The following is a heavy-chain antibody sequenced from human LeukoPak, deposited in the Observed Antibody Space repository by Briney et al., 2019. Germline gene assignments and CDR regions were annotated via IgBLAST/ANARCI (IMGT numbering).Heavy chain of an antibody. CDR2: FDPEDGET. CDR3: ATDAHVIAVAGTLDY. Sequence: SVKVSCKVSGYTLTELSMHWVRQAPGKGLDWMGGFDPEDGETIYAQKFQGRVTMTEDTSTDTAYMELSSLRSEDTAVYYCATDAHVIAVAGTLDYWGQGTLVTVSS. V-gene: IGHV1-24*01. D-gene: IGHD6-19*01. CDR1: GYTLTELS. J-gene: IGHJ4*02.